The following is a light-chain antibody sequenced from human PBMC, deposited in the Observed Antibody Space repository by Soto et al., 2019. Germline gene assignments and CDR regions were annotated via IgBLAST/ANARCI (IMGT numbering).Light chain of an antibody. CDR3: QHYNSYSEA. CDR1: QSVSSND. V-gene: IGKV3-20*01. CDR2: GAS. Sequence: EIVLTQSPGTLSLSPGERATLSCRARQSVSSNDLAWYQQKPGQAPRLLIYGASSRATGVPDRCSGGGSGTDFTPTISRLEPEDFATYYCQHYNSYSEAFGQGTKVDIK. J-gene: IGKJ1*01.